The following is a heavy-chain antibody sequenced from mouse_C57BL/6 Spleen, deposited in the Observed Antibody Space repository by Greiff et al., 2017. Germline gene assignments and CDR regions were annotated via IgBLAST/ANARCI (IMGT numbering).Heavy chain of an antibody. CDR3: ARRFYDYDDGVYAMDY. Sequence: DVKLVESGGGLVKPGGSLKLSCAASGFTFSDYGMHWVRQAPEKGLEWVAYISSGSSTIYYADTVQGRVTIYRDNAKNTLFLQMTSLRSEDTAMYYCARRFYDYDDGVYAMDYWGQGTSVTVSS. D-gene: IGHD2-4*01. V-gene: IGHV5-17*01. CDR1: GFTFSDYG. CDR2: ISSGSSTI. J-gene: IGHJ4*01.